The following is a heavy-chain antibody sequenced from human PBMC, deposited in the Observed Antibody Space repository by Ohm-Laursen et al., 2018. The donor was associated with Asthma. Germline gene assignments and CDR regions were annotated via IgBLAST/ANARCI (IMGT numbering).Heavy chain of an antibody. Sequence: SQTLSLTCTVSGGSVSSYYWSWIRQPPGKGLEWIGYIYKSGTTYHKSSLKSRVTMSIDTSKNQFSLSLSSVTAADTAVYYCARVLDDSSGYGFDFWGQGIMVTVPS. V-gene: IGHV4-30-4*01. D-gene: IGHD3-22*01. J-gene: IGHJ4*02. CDR1: GGSVSSYY. CDR2: IYKSGTT. CDR3: ARVLDDSSGYGFDF.